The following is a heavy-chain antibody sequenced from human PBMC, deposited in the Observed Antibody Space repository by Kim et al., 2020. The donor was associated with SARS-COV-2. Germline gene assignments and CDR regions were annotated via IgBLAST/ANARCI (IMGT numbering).Heavy chain of an antibody. J-gene: IGHJ4*02. CDR1: GGSFSGYY. D-gene: IGHD5-18*01. CDR2: SNHSGST. V-gene: IGHV4-34*01. Sequence: SETLSLTCAVYGGSFSGYYWSWIRKPPGKGLEWIGESNHSGSTNYNPSLKSRVTISLDTSKNQFSLTLSSVTAADTAVYYCARMVGRRWGGRDTAVWDYWGQGTLVTVSS. CDR3: ARMVGRRWGGRDTAVWDY.